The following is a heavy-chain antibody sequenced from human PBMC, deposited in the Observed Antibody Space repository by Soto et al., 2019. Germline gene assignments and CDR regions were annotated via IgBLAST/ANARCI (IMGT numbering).Heavy chain of an antibody. J-gene: IGHJ4*02. V-gene: IGHV3-11*03. D-gene: IGHD3-16*01. CDR2: ISSSSSYT. CDR1: GFTFSDYY. Sequence: PGGSLRLSCAAPGFTFSDYYMSWIRQAPGKGLEWVSYISSSSSYTNYADSVKGRFTVSRDNAKNSLYLQMNSLRAEDTAVYYCARSITFGGVPLWGQGTLVTVSS. CDR3: ARSITFGGVPL.